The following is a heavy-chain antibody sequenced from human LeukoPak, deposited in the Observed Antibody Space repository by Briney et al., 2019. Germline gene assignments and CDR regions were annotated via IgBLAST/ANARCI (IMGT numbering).Heavy chain of an antibody. Sequence: ASVKVSCKASGYTFTNFYMHWVRQAPGQGLEWMGMINPNDGSTSYAQRLRGRVTMTRDTSTSTFYMELSTLRYEDTAIYYCARGSYYYMDVWGKGTTVTVSS. CDR3: ARGSYYYMDV. V-gene: IGHV1-46*04. CDR2: INPNDGST. J-gene: IGHJ6*03. CDR1: GYTFTNFY.